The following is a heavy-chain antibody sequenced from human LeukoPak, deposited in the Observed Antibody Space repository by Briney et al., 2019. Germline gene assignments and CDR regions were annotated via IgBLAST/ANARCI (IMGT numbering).Heavy chain of an antibody. CDR1: GGSISSGGYY. CDR2: IYYIGRT. J-gene: IGHJ4*02. D-gene: IGHD3-10*01. CDR3: ARARGRFGELFDY. V-gene: IGHV4-31*03. Sequence: SEALSLTCTVSGGSISSGGYYWSWIRQPPGKGLEWIGYIYYIGRTFYNPSLKSRLAISLDTSKSQFSLKLSSVTGADTAVYYCARARGRFGELFDYWGRGTLVTVSS.